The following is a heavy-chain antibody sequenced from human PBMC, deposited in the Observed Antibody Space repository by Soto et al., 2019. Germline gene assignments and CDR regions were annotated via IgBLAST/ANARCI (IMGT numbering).Heavy chain of an antibody. V-gene: IGHV3-21*01. J-gene: IGHJ6*02. Sequence: GGSLRLSCAASGFTFIRYSMKWVRQAPGKGLGWVSSISSSSTYIYYADSVKGRFTISRDNAKSTLSLQMNSLRAEDTAVYYCARAVLPNYYYYGMDVWGQGTTVTVSS. CDR2: ISSSSTYI. CDR1: GFTFIRYS. CDR3: ARAVLPNYYYYGMDV.